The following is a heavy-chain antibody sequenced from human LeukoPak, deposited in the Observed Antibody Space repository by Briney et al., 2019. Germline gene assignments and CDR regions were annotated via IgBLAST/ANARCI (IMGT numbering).Heavy chain of an antibody. CDR2: IYSGGST. J-gene: IGHJ6*02. CDR3: ARDQGYYDSSGYYRARKNYYYYGMDV. CDR1: GFTVSSNY. Sequence: GGSLRLSCAASGFTVSSNYMSWVRQAPGKGLEWVSVIYSGGSTYYADSVKGRLTISRHNSKNTLYLQMNSLRAEDTAVYYCARDQGYYDSSGYYRARKNYYYYGMDVWGQGTTVTVSS. V-gene: IGHV3-53*04. D-gene: IGHD3-22*01.